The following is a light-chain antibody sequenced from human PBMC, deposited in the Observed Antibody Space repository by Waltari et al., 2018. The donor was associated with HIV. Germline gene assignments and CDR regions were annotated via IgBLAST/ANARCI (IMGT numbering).Light chain of an antibody. CDR2: NNT. CDR3: QSYDISLSGWV. J-gene: IGLJ2*01. Sequence: QSVLTQPPSVSGAPGQRVTISCTGTSSNIGAGFDVHWYQQLPGTVPKVLIYNNTDRHSGVPDRFSGSKSATSASLAITGLQAEDEANYYCQSYDISLSGWVFGGGTKLTVL. V-gene: IGLV1-40*01. CDR1: SSNIGAGFD.